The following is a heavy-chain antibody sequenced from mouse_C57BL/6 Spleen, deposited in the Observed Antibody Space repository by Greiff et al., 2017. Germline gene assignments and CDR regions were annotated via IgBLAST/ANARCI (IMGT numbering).Heavy chain of an antibody. D-gene: IGHD5-5*01. J-gene: IGHJ4*01. CDR1: GFTFSSYA. V-gene: IGHV5-4*01. CDR3: ARGTTSYAMDY. Sequence: EVQLVESGGGLVKPGGSLKLSCAASGFTFSSYAMSWVRQTPEKRLEWVATISDGGSYTYYPDNVKGRFTISRDNAKNNLYLQMSHLKSEDTAMYYCARGTTSYAMDYWGQGTSVTVSS. CDR2: ISDGGSYT.